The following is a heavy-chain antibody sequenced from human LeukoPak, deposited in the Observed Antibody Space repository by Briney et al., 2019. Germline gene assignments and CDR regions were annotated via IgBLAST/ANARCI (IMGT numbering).Heavy chain of an antibody. CDR2: IRYDGSNK. CDR1: GFTFSSYG. CDR3: TTGDRLLDYGLDY. V-gene: IGHV3-30*02. Sequence: GGSLRLSCAASGFTFSSYGMHWVRQAPGKGLEWVAFIRYDGSNKYQADSVKGRFTISRDNSKNTLYLQMNSLKTEDAAVYYCTTGDRLLDYGLDYWGQGTLVTVSS. D-gene: IGHD4-17*01. J-gene: IGHJ4*02.